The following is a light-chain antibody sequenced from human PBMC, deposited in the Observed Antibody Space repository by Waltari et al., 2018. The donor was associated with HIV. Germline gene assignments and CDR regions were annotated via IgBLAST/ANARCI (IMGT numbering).Light chain of an antibody. V-gene: IGKV4-1*01. CDR3: QQYSRLPFT. J-gene: IGKJ4*01. CDR2: EAS. Sequence: DIVMTQSPESLAVSLGERAAINCKASQSLLHSSDNKNHLAWYQQTPGQPPKLLIFEASRRASGVPDRFSRSGSGTRFTLSVGSLQAEDVAVYFCQQYSRLPFTFGEGTKVEI. CDR1: QSLLHSSDNKNH.